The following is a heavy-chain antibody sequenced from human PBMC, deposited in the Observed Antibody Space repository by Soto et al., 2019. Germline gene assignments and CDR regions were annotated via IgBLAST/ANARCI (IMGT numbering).Heavy chain of an antibody. Sequence: SETLSLTCTVSGGSISSSSYYWAWIRQPPGKGLEWIGSIYYSGSTNYNPSLKSRVTISVDTSKNQFSLKLTSVAAADTSVYYCARHRSGYDSDLDYWGRGTLVTVSS. V-gene: IGHV4-39*01. J-gene: IGHJ4*02. CDR3: ARHRSGYDSDLDY. CDR2: IYYSGST. D-gene: IGHD5-12*01. CDR1: GGSISSSSYY.